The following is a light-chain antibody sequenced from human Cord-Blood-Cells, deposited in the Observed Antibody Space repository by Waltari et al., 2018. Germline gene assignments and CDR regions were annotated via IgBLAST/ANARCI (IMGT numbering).Light chain of an antibody. Sequence: DIQMTQSRSSLSASVGDRVTITCRASQSISSYLNWYQQKPGKAPKLLIYAASSLQSGVPSRFSGSGSGTDFPLTISSLQPEDFATYYCQQSYSTWTFGQGTKVEIK. V-gene: IGKV1-39*01. J-gene: IGKJ1*01. CDR3: QQSYSTWT. CDR2: AAS. CDR1: QSISSY.